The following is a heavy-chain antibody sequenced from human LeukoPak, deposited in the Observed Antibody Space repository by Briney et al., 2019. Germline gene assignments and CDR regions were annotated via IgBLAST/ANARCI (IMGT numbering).Heavy chain of an antibody. CDR1: GFTFSSYG. CDR2: ISGGNT. CDR3: AKVRHHYDSGSYYFDY. D-gene: IGHD3-22*01. Sequence: GGSLRLSCTVSGFTFSSYGMSWVRQAPGKGLEWVSTISGGNTYYTDSVKGRFTISRDNSKNALYLQMNSLGSEDTAVYYCAKVRHHYDSGSYYFDYWGQGTLVTVSS. J-gene: IGHJ4*02. V-gene: IGHV3-23*01.